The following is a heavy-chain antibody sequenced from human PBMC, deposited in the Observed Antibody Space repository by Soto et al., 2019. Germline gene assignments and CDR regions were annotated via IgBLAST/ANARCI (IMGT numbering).Heavy chain of an antibody. V-gene: IGHV3-21*01. CDR2: ISSSSSYI. Sequence: GGSLILSCAASGFTFSSYSMNWVRQAPGKGLEWVSSISSSSSYIYYADSVKGRFTISRDNAKNSLYLQMNSLRAEDTAVYYCAAASDYGDYDYSDYFDYWGQGTLVTVSS. CDR1: GFTFSSYS. D-gene: IGHD4-17*01. J-gene: IGHJ4*02. CDR3: AAASDYGDYDYSDYFDY.